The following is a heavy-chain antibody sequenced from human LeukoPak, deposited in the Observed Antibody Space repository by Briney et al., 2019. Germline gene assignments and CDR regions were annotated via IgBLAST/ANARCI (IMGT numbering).Heavy chain of an antibody. D-gene: IGHD2-15*01. V-gene: IGHV3-7*01. CDR3: AREGFRCSGGSCYLDY. J-gene: IGHJ4*02. Sequence: PGGSLRLSCAASGFTFSSCWMCWVRQIPGKGLEWVANIKQDGSETHYVDSVKGRFTISRDNAKNSLYLQMDSLRAEDTAVFYCAREGFRCSGGSCYLDYWGQGTLVTVSS. CDR1: GFTFSSCW. CDR2: IKQDGSET.